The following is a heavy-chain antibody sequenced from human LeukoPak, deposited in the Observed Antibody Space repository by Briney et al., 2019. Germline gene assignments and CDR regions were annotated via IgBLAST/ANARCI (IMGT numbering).Heavy chain of an antibody. CDR2: IKSKTDGGTT. J-gene: IGHJ4*02. V-gene: IGHV3-15*07. CDR1: GFSFGNAW. CDR3: TTWEVGAKRTFDY. D-gene: IGHD1-26*01. Sequence: PGGSLRLSCAASGFSFGNAWMNWVRQAPGKGLEWVGRIKSKTDGGTTDYAGPVKGRFTLSRDDSKNTLYLQMNSLKIEDTAVYYCTTWEVGAKRTFDYWGPGTLVTVTS.